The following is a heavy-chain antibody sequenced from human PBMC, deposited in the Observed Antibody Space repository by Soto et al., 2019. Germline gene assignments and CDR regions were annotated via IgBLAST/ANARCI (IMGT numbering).Heavy chain of an antibody. V-gene: IGHV3-30*03. CDR2: ISRDGNNE. D-gene: IGHD2-2*03. CDR3: VIRGDLDGYFFVVDS. Sequence: QVQLVESGGGVVQPGRSLRLSCAASGFMFSSYGMHWVRQAPGKGLEWVATISRDGNNEYYADSVEGRFSISRDNSKNTLYLQMYSLRPQDTAVYYCVIRGDLDGYFFVVDSWGQGTLVTVSS. J-gene: IGHJ4*02. CDR1: GFMFSSYG.